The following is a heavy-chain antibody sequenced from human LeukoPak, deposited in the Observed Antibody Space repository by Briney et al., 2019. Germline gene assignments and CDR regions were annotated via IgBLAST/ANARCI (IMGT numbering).Heavy chain of an antibody. V-gene: IGHV3-11*01. CDR2: ISNSGSLK. J-gene: IGHJ4*02. CDR1: GFTFSDHY. D-gene: IGHD1-26*01. Sequence: GGSLRPSCAASGFTFSDHYMSWFRQAPGKGLEWVSYISNSGSLKYYADSVKGRFTISRDNAKNSLYLQMDSLRAEETAVYYCARNEGSFWGQGTLVTVSS. CDR3: ARNEGSF.